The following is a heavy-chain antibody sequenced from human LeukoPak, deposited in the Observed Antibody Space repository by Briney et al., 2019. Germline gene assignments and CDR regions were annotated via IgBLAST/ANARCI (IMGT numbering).Heavy chain of an antibody. Sequence: PSETLSLTCTVSGGSITNYYWSWIRQPPGKGLEWIGFSYYNGNTNYNPSLKSRVTISVDMSKNQFSLSLRSVTAADTAVYYCARARGYYGSGSYYNRNWFDPWGQGTLVTVSS. CDR3: ARARGYYGSGSYYNRNWFDP. CDR1: GGSITNYY. D-gene: IGHD3-10*01. J-gene: IGHJ5*02. V-gene: IGHV4-59*01. CDR2: SYYNGNT.